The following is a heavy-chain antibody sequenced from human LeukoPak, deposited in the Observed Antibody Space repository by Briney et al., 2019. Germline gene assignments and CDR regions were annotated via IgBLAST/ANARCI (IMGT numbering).Heavy chain of an antibody. V-gene: IGHV3-43*02. CDR1: GFTFDDYA. Sequence: GGSLRLSCAASGFTFDDYAMHCVRQAPGKGLEWVSLISGDGGSTYYADSVKGRFTISRDNSKNSLYLQMNSLRTEDTALYYCAKDVDGYNKGALDYWGQGTLVTVSS. J-gene: IGHJ4*02. CDR2: ISGDGGST. D-gene: IGHD5-24*01. CDR3: AKDVDGYNKGALDY.